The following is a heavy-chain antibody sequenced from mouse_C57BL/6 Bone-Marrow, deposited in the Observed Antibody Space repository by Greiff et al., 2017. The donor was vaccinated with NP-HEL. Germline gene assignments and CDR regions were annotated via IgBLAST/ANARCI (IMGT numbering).Heavy chain of an antibody. CDR3: ERWLLV. D-gene: IGHD2-3*01. CDR2: IDPSDSYT. CDR1: GYTFTSYW. Sequence: QVQLQQPGAELVKPGASVKLSCKASGYTFTSYWMQWVKQRPGQGLEWIGEIDPSDSYTNYNQKFKGKATLTVDTSSSTAYMQLSSLTSEDSAVYYCERWLLVWGTGTTVTVSS. V-gene: IGHV1-50*01. J-gene: IGHJ1*03.